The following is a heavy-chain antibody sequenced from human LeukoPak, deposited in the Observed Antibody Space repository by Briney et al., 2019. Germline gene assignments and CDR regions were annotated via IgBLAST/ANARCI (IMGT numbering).Heavy chain of an antibody. CDR1: GVTVSSNY. D-gene: IGHD4-17*01. J-gene: IGHJ4*02. CDR3: ARDLYGVSHDY. V-gene: IGHV3-53*01. Sequence: SGGCLRLPCGAPGVTVSSNYLNWCGRPPGKGLEWFSVIHSSGSTDYADSVKGRFTISRDNSNNTLYLQMNSLRAEETAVYYCARDLYGVSHDYWGQGTLVTVSS. CDR2: IHSSGST.